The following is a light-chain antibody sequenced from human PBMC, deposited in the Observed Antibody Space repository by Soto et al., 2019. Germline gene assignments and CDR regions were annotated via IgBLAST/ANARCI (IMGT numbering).Light chain of an antibody. J-gene: IGLJ2*01. Sequence: QSVLTQPPSVSGAPGQRVTISCTGSSSNIGAGYDVHWYQQLPGTPPKLLIYGNSSRPSGVPDRFSGSKSGTSAPLAITGLQAEDEADYYCQSYDSSLSGHVVFGGGTKVTVL. V-gene: IGLV1-40*01. CDR1: SSNIGAGYD. CDR3: QSYDSSLSGHVV. CDR2: GNS.